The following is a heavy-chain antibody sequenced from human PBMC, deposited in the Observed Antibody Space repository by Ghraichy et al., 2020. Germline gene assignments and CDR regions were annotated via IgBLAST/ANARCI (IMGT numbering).Heavy chain of an antibody. V-gene: IGHV3-33*01. D-gene: IGHD3-10*01. J-gene: IGHJ6*02. CDR2: IWYDGSNK. CDR1: GFTFSSYG. CDR3: ARSLGLVRDYYYGMDV. Sequence: GGSLRLSCAASGFTFSSYGMHWVRQAPGKGLEWVAVIWYDGSNKYYADSVKGRFTISRDNSKNTLYLQMNSLRAEDTAVYYCARSLGLVRDYYYGMDVWGQGTTVTVSS.